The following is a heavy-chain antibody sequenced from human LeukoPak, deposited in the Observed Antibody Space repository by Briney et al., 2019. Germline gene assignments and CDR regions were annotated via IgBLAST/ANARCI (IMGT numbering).Heavy chain of an antibody. J-gene: IGHJ4*02. CDR3: AKGPDYDILTPIDY. Sequence: PGGSLRLSCAASGFSFSSYSMKWVRQAPGKGLEWVSSISSSSNYIYYADSVKGRFTISRDNAKNSLYLQMNSLRAEDTAVYYCAKGPDYDILTPIDYWGQGTLVTVSS. CDR2: ISSSSNYI. CDR1: GFSFSSYS. V-gene: IGHV3-21*01. D-gene: IGHD3-9*01.